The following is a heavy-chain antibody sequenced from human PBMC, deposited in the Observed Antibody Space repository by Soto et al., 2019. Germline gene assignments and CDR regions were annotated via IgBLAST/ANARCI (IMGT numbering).Heavy chain of an antibody. D-gene: IGHD3-22*01. V-gene: IGHV3-30*18. CDR2: ISYDGSNK. J-gene: IGHJ1*01. CDR1: GFTFSSYG. CDR3: AKDSFDSSGHQH. Sequence: QVQLVESGGGVVQPGRSLRLSCAASGFTFSSYGMHWVRQAPGKGLEWVAVISYDGSNKYYADSVKGRFTISRDNSKNTLYLQMNSLRAEDTAVYYWAKDSFDSSGHQHWGQGTLVTVSS.